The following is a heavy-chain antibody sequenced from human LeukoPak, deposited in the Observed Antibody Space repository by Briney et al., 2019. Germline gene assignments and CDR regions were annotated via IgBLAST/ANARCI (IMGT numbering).Heavy chain of an antibody. Sequence: ASVNVSCKASVYTFNGYYIQWVRPAPGQGVEWMGWVNPINGGTNFAQKFWGGVTLTTDTYIITGYMELFNLRSDDTAVYYCARRITVTWGYYYYYMDVWGKGTTVTVSS. V-gene: IGHV1-2*02. D-gene: IGHD1-7*01. CDR3: ARRITVTWGYYYYYMDV. J-gene: IGHJ6*03. CDR1: VYTFNGYY. CDR2: VNPINGGT.